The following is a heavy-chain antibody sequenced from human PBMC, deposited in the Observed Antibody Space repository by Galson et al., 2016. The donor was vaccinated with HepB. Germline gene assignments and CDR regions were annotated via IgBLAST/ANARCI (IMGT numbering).Heavy chain of an antibody. CDR1: GFSLSTTGVG. D-gene: IGHD1-14*01. V-gene: IGHV2-5*02. CDR3: AHSANRTLFDS. CDR2: IYWDDDK. J-gene: IGHJ4*02. Sequence: PALVKPTQTLTLTCTFSGFSLSTTGVGVGWIRQPSGKALEWLALIYWDDDKRYSPSLKSRLTITKDSSKDQVVLTMTNMDPVHTATYYCAHSANRTLFDSWGRGTLVTVSS.